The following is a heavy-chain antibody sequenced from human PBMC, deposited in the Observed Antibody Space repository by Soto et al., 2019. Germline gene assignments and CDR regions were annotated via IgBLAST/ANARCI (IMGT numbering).Heavy chain of an antibody. CDR2: ISAYNGNT. CDR3: ARAGGFLEWLQPSYYYYGMDV. V-gene: IGHV1-18*01. CDR1: GYTFTSYG. J-gene: IGHJ6*02. D-gene: IGHD3-3*01. Sequence: ASVKVSCKASGYTFTSYGISWVRQAPGQGLEWMGWISAYNGNTNYAQKLQGRVTMTTDTSTSTAYMELRSLRSDDTAVYYCARAGGFLEWLQPSYYYYGMDVWGQGTTVPVSS.